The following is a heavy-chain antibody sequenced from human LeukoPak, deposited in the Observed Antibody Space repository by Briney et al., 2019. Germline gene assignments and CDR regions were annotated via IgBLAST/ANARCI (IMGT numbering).Heavy chain of an antibody. Sequence: GGSLRLSCSASGFSFSSYSMHWVRQAPGKGLKRISLINNVGDRAYYADSVTGRFTISRDNHKNMLYLHMSRLRAEDTAVYYGDTDGSWGCSGLYFDCWRQGTLVTVSS. CDR2: INNVGDRA. CDR1: GFSFSSYS. V-gene: IGHV3-64D*06. J-gene: IGHJ4*02. D-gene: IGHD6-19*01. CDR3: DTDGSWGCSGLYFDC.